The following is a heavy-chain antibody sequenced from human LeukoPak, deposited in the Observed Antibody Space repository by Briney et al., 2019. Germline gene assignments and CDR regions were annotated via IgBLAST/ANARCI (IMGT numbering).Heavy chain of an antibody. D-gene: IGHD2-15*01. Sequence: ASVKVSCKASGYTFTSYGISWVRQAPGQGLEWMGWISAYNGNTNYAQKLQGRVTMTTDTSTSTAYMELSRLRSDDTAVYYCARGRRILGYCSGGSCYPYFYWGQGTLVTVSS. J-gene: IGHJ4*02. CDR3: ARGRRILGYCSGGSCYPYFY. CDR2: ISAYNGNT. CDR1: GYTFTSYG. V-gene: IGHV1-18*01.